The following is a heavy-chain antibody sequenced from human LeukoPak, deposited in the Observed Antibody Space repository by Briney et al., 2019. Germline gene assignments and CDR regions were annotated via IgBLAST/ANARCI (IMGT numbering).Heavy chain of an antibody. D-gene: IGHD3-22*01. Sequence: SETLSLTCTVSGGSISSYYWSWIRQPAGKGLEWIGRIYTSGSTNYNPSLKSRVTMSVDTSKNQFSLKLSSVTAADTAVYYCARDWRQYYCDSSGGYNWFDPWGQGTLVTVSS. CDR2: IYTSGST. V-gene: IGHV4-4*07. CDR1: GGSISSYY. J-gene: IGHJ5*02. CDR3: ARDWRQYYCDSSGGYNWFDP.